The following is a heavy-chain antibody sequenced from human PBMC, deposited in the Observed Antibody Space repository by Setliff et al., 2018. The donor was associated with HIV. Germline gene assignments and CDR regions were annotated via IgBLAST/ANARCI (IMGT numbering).Heavy chain of an antibody. Sequence: GASVKVSCKASGGTLSSHTINWVRQAPGQGLDWMGRIIPILGVANYAQKFQGRVTITADESTSTAYVYLSSLRSEDTAVYYCASGTTYGGNSVAFDIWGQGTMVTVS. CDR1: GGTLSSHT. V-gene: IGHV1-69*02. J-gene: IGHJ3*02. CDR2: IIPILGVA. D-gene: IGHD4-17*01. CDR3: ASGTTYGGNSVAFDI.